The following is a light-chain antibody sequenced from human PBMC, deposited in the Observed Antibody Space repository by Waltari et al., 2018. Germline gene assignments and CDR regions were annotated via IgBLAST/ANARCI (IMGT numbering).Light chain of an antibody. CDR1: SSDVGGYNY. CDR3: SSYTSTSTLV. CDR2: DVS. Sequence: QSALTQPASVSGSPGQSITISCRGTSSDVGGYNYVSWYQQHPGKAPKLMIYDVSKRPSGVSNRFSGSKSGNTASLTISGLQAEDEADYYCSSYTSTSTLVFGGVTKVTVL. V-gene: IGLV2-14*03. J-gene: IGLJ2*01.